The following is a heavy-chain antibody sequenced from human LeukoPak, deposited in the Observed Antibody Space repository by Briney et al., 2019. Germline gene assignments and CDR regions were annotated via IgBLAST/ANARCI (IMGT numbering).Heavy chain of an antibody. CDR3: ALSPLYNWNHTPYYFDY. V-gene: IGHV1-18*01. Sequence: GASVKVSCKASGYTFTSYGISWVRQAPGQGLEWMGWISAYNGNINYAQKLQGRVTMTTDTSTSTAYMELRSLRSDDTAVYYCALSPLYNWNHTPYYFDYWGQGTLVTVSS. CDR2: ISAYNGNI. J-gene: IGHJ4*02. CDR1: GYTFTSYG. D-gene: IGHD1-20*01.